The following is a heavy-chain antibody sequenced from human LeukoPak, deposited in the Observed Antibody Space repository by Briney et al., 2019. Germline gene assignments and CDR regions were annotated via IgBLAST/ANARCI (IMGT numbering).Heavy chain of an antibody. V-gene: IGHV3-23*01. CDR3: VKHGCSVYIWGRSRYPYFDY. J-gene: IGHJ4*01. D-gene: IGHD3-16*02. Sequence: GGPLRLSCAASGFTFSDDAMSWVRQAPRKGLDLVSGICGRGFTTFYSDSVKGRFTIFREDSKNTVYLQMVSLRVEDRAICYCVKHGCSVYIWGRSRYPYFDYWRHRTRVAVSS. CDR2: ICGRGFTT. CDR1: GFTFSDDA.